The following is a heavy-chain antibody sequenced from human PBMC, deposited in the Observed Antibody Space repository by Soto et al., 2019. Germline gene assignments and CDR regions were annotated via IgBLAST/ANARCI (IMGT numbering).Heavy chain of an antibody. D-gene: IGHD6-19*01. Sequence: PGGSLRLSCAASGFTFSSYSMNWVRQAPGKGLEWVSSISSSSSYIYYADSVKGRFTISRDNAKNPLYLQMNSLRAEDTAVYYCARDTVAAGSEFDPWGQGTLVTVSS. CDR3: ARDTVAAGSEFDP. J-gene: IGHJ5*02. CDR2: ISSSSSYI. V-gene: IGHV3-21*01. CDR1: GFTFSSYS.